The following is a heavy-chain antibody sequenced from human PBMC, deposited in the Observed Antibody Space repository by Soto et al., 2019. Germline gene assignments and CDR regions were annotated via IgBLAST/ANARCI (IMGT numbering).Heavy chain of an antibody. CDR2: FDPEDGET. CDR1: GYTLTELS. D-gene: IGHD5-12*01. V-gene: IGHV1-24*01. J-gene: IGHJ4*02. Sequence: ASVKVSCKVSGYTLTELSMHWVRQAPGKGLEWMGGFDPEDGETIYAQKFQGRVTMTEDTSTDTAYMELSSLRSEDTAVYYCATGQSRYSGYVFDYWGQGTLVTVSS. CDR3: ATGQSRYSGYVFDY.